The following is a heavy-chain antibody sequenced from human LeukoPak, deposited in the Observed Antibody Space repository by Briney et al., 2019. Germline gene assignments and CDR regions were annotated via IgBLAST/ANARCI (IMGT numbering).Heavy chain of an antibody. D-gene: IGHD2-21*02. CDR1: GFTFDDYG. Sequence: GGSLRLSCAASGFTFDDYGMSWVRQAPGKGLEWVSGINWNGGSTGYADSVKGRFTISRDNAKNSLYLQMNSLRDEDTAVYYCARDGARGDNDAFDIWGQGTMVTVSS. CDR2: INWNGGST. CDR3: ARDGARGDNDAFDI. V-gene: IGHV3-20*04. J-gene: IGHJ3*02.